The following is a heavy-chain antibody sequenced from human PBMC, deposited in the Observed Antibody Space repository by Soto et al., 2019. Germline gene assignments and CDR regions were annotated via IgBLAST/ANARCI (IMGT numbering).Heavy chain of an antibody. V-gene: IGHV3-21*01. D-gene: IGHD3-9*01. Sequence: GSLRLSCVASGFMFTKSTMNWVRQAPGKGLEWVSSITSASDYIFYADSVKGRFTIPRDNANNSLYLQMNSLRAEDTAVYYCARVGTGSSTPLDIWGQGTMVTVSS. J-gene: IGHJ3*02. CDR2: ITSASDYI. CDR1: GFMFTKST. CDR3: ARVGTGSSTPLDI.